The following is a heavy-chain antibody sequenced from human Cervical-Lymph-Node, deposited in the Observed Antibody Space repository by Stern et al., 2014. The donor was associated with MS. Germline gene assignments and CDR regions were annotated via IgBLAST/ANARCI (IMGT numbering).Heavy chain of an antibody. Sequence: LVESGGGSVPPGRSLRLSCAASGFTFDDCAIHWVRQAPGKGLEWISGISCNSNTIGYADSVRGRFTISRDNAKNSLYLQMNGLRPEDTALYYCAKDISERHYYFDSWGEGTLVTVSS. CDR3: AKDISERHYYFDS. V-gene: IGHV3-9*01. CDR2: ISCNSNTI. CDR1: GFTFDDCA. D-gene: IGHD3-16*02. J-gene: IGHJ4*02.